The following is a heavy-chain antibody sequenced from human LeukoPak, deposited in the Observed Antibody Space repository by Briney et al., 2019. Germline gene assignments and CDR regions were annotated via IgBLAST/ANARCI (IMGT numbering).Heavy chain of an antibody. D-gene: IGHD1-26*01. Sequence: PSETLSLTCAVYGGSFSGYYWSWIRQPPGKGLEWIGEINHSGSTNYNPSLKSRVTISVDTSKNQFSLKLSSVTAADTAVYYCARHSRYSGSYDSGVDFDYWGQGTLVTVSS. V-gene: IGHV4-34*01. J-gene: IGHJ4*02. CDR2: INHSGST. CDR1: GGSFSGYY. CDR3: ARHSRYSGSYDSGVDFDY.